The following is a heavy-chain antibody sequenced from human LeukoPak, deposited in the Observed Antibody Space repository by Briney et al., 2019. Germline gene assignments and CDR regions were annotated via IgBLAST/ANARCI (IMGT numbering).Heavy chain of an antibody. Sequence: PSQTLSLTCTVSGGSISSGGYYWSWIRQHPGKGLEWIGYIYYSGSTYYNPSLKSRVTISVDTSKNQFSLKLSSVTAADTAVYYCARDGYSYGSWAFDIWGQGTMVTISS. CDR3: ARDGYSYGSWAFDI. D-gene: IGHD5-18*01. CDR2: IYYSGST. V-gene: IGHV4-31*03. CDR1: GGSISSGGYY. J-gene: IGHJ3*02.